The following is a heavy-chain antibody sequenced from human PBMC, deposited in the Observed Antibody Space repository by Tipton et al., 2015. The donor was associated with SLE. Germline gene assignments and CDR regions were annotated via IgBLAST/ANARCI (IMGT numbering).Heavy chain of an antibody. D-gene: IGHD6-19*01. V-gene: IGHV4-59*01. CDR2: IYYTGTT. CDR1: DGSITSYY. Sequence: TLSLTCSVSDGSITSYYWSWIRQPPGKELEWIGHIYYTGTTYYNPSLKSRLTLSMDTSKNQFSLKLSSVTAADTALYYCARDVDRWLFRDWGQGTLVTVSS. CDR3: ARDVDRWLFRD. J-gene: IGHJ4*02.